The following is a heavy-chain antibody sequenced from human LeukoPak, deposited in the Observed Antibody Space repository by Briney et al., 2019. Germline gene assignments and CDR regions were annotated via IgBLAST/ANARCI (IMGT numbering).Heavy chain of an antibody. Sequence: GGSLRLSCAASGFTFSSYWMSWVRQAPGKGLEWVANIKQDGSEKYYVDSVKGRFTVSRDNAKNSLCLQMNSLRAEDTAVYYCARDRELPFYYYYMDVWGKGTTVTVSS. CDR1: GFTFSSYW. V-gene: IGHV3-7*01. D-gene: IGHD1-7*01. CDR3: ARDRELPFYYYYMDV. J-gene: IGHJ6*03. CDR2: IKQDGSEK.